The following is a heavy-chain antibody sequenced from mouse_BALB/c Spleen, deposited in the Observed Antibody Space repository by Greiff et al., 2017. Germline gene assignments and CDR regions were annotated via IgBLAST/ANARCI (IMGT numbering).Heavy chain of an antibody. CDR2: IDPSDSYT. CDR1: GYTFTSYW. V-gene: IGHV1-69*02. D-gene: IGHD1-1*01. CDR3: ARWVTTGVGGAMDY. J-gene: IGHJ4*01. Sequence: QVQLQQPGAELVKPGASVKLSCKASGYTFTSYWMHWVKQRPGQGLEWIGEIDPSDSYTNYNQKFKGKATLTVDKSSSTAYMQLSSLTSEDSAVYYCARWVTTGVGGAMDYWGQGTSVTVSS.